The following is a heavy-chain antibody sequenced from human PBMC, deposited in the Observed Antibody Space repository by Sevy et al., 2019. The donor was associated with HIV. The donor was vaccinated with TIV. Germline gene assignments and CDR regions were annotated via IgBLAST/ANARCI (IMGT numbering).Heavy chain of an antibody. CDR2: ISSSSSTI. D-gene: IGHD6-13*01. CDR3: AREESSSWSSFDY. CDR1: GFTFSSYS. V-gene: IGHV3-48*02. J-gene: IGHJ4*02. Sequence: GGSLRLSCAASGFTFSSYSMNWVRQAPGKGLERVSYISSSSSTIYYADSVKGRFTISRENAKNSLYLQMNSLRDEDTAVYYCAREESSSWSSFDYWGQGTLVTVSS.